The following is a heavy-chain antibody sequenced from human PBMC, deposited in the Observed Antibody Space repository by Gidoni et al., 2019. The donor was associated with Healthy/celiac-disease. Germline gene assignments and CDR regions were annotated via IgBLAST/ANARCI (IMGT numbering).Heavy chain of an antibody. D-gene: IGHD6-19*01. J-gene: IGHJ4*02. V-gene: IGHV4-34*01. CDR3: ARGALAVAGDFDY. CDR1: GGSFSGYY. Sequence: QVQLQQWGAGLSKPAETLSLTSAVYGGSFSGYYWSWIRQPPGKGLEWIGEINHSGSTNYNPSLKSRVTISVDTSKNQFSLKLRSVTAADTAVYYCARGALAVAGDFDYWGQGTLVTVSS. CDR2: INHSGST.